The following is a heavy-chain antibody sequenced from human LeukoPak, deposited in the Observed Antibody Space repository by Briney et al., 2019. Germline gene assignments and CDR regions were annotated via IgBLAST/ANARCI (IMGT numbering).Heavy chain of an antibody. CDR2: INPNSGGT. CDR1: GYTFTGYY. Sequence: ASVKVSCKASGYTFTGYYMHWVRQAPGQGLEWMGWINPNSGGTNYAQKFQGRVTMTRDTSISTAYMELSRLRSDDTAVYYCARSTMIVVVPDYWGQGTLVTVSS. V-gene: IGHV1-2*02. CDR3: ARSTMIVVVPDY. J-gene: IGHJ4*02. D-gene: IGHD3-22*01.